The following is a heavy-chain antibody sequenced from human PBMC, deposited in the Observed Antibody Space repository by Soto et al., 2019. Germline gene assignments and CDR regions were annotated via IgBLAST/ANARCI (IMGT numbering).Heavy chain of an antibody. J-gene: IGHJ2*01. CDR1: GYTFTNYG. Sequence: QVQLVQSGDEVKKPGASVKVSCKASGYTFTNYGISWVRQAPGQGLEWMGWISPYNGNTKYPQKLQGRVTMTTDTSTRTSYMELRSLRSDGTAVYFCARDGDRCTSTRCSPWPDNHFALWGRGTLVTVSS. CDR2: ISPYNGNT. V-gene: IGHV1-18*01. CDR3: ARDGDRCTSTRCSPWPDNHFAL. D-gene: IGHD2-2*01.